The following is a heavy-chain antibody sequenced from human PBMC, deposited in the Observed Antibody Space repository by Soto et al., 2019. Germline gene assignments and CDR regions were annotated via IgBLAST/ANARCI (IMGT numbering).Heavy chain of an antibody. J-gene: IGHJ3*01. CDR2: ISGDGSST. Sequence: EVQLVDSGGGLVQPGGSLRLSCAASVFTFRSYWMHWVRQSPGKGLVWVSRISGDGSSTTYADSVRGRFTISRDNAKNTVYLQMDSLRAEDTAVYYCARSLPGTYGAVDRLGQGTMVTVSS. CDR3: ARSLPGTYGAVDR. V-gene: IGHV3-74*01. CDR1: VFTFRSYW. D-gene: IGHD1-7*01.